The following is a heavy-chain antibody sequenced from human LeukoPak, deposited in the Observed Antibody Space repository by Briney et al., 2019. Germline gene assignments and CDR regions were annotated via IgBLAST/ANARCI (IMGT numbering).Heavy chain of an antibody. CDR2: ISSSGSTI. CDR3: ARGHYYDSSGYYSS. V-gene: IGHV3-11*01. D-gene: IGHD3-22*01. Sequence: TGGYLRFSCAASGFTFSDYYMSWIRQAPGKGLEWVSYISSSGSTIYYADSVKGRFTISRDNAKNSLYLQMNSLRAEDTAVYYCARGHYYDSSGYYSSWGQGTLVTVSS. CDR1: GFTFSDYY. J-gene: IGHJ5*02.